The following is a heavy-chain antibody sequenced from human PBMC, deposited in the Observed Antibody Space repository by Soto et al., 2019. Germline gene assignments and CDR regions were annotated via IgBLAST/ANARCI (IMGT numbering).Heavy chain of an antibody. V-gene: IGHV3-53*01. D-gene: IGHD6-13*01. CDR1: GFTVSSNY. CDR2: IYSGGST. CDR3: ARAKEESSSWYDDTVAFDT. J-gene: IGHJ3*02. Sequence: GSLRLSCAASGFTVSSNYMSWVRQAPGKGLEWVSVIYSGGSTYYADSVKGRFTISRDNSKNTLYLQMNSLRAEDTAVYYCARAKEESSSWYDDTVAFDTWGQGTMVT.